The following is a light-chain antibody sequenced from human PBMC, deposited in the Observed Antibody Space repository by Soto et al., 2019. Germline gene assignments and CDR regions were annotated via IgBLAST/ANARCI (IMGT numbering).Light chain of an antibody. CDR3: RSYTSISTLSV. CDR1: SSDVGGYNY. CDR2: DVS. J-gene: IGLJ1*01. Sequence: QSALTQPASVSGSPGQSITISCTGTSSDVGGYNYVSWYQQHPGKAPKLMIYDVSNRPSGVSNRFSGSKSGNTASLTISGLQAEDEAEYYCRSYTSISTLSVFGTGTKLTVL. V-gene: IGLV2-14*03.